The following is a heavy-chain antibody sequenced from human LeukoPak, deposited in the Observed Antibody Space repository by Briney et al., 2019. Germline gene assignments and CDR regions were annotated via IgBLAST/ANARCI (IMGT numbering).Heavy chain of an antibody. Sequence: PSQTLSLTCTVSGGSISSGGYYWSWIRQHPGKGLEWIGYIYYSGSTYYNPSLKSRVTMSVDTSKNQFSLKLSSVTAADTAVYYCARASYYDFWSGYYPFDYWGQGTLVTVSS. V-gene: IGHV4-31*03. CDR3: ARASYYDFWSGYYPFDY. J-gene: IGHJ4*02. D-gene: IGHD3-3*01. CDR1: GGSISSGGYY. CDR2: IYYSGST.